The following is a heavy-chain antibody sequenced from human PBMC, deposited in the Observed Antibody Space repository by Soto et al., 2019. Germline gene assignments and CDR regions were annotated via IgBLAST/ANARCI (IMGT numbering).Heavy chain of an antibody. V-gene: IGHV3-15*01. CDR3: ITAPLR. Sequence: QLVESGGGFVKPGISLRLTCEASGFNFSNAWMTWVRQAPGKGLERVGLIRSQGDGGAADYGAPVRGRFTISRDDSQNLVFLHMDNLQPEDTAVYYCITAPLRWGQGTLVSVSS. CDR2: IRSQGDGGAA. J-gene: IGHJ4*02. CDR1: GFNFSNAW.